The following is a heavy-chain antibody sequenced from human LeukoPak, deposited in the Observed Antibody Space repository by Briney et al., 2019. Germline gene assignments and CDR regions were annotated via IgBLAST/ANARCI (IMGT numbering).Heavy chain of an antibody. J-gene: IGHJ4*02. V-gene: IGHV4-34*01. Sequence: SETLSLTCAVYGGSFSGYYWSWIRQPPGKGLEWIGEINHSGSTNYNPSLKSRVTISVDTSKNQFSLKLSSVTAADTAVYYCARGWDYVWGSYRLYYFDYWGQGTLVTVSS. D-gene: IGHD3-16*02. CDR3: ARGWDYVWGSYRLYYFDY. CDR2: INHSGST. CDR1: GGSFSGYY.